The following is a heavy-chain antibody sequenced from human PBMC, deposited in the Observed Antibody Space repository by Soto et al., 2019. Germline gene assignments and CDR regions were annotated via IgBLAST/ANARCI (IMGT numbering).Heavy chain of an antibody. CDR2: IIPIFGTA. V-gene: IGHV1-69*13. CDR3: ARDYRHYDILTGYYIPYYFDY. CDR1: GGTFSSYA. J-gene: IGHJ4*02. D-gene: IGHD3-9*01. Sequence: VASVKVSCKASGGTFSSYAISWVRQAPGQGLEWMGGIIPIFGTANYAQKFQGRVTITADESTSTAYMELSSLRSEDTAVYYCARDYRHYDILTGYYIPYYFDYWGQGTLVTVSS.